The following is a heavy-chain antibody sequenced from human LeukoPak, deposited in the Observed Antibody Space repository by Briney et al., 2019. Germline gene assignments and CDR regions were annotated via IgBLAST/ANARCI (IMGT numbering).Heavy chain of an antibody. CDR1: GGSISSGSYY. J-gene: IGHJ5*02. D-gene: IGHD3-9*01. Sequence: SETLSLTCTVSGGSISSGSYYWSWIRQPAGKGLEWIGRIYTSGSTNYNPSLKSRVTISVDTSKNQFSLKLSSVTAADTAVYYCARGGYDILTGNWMWFDPWGQGTLVTVSS. CDR2: IYTSGST. CDR3: ARGGYDILTGNWMWFDP. V-gene: IGHV4-61*02.